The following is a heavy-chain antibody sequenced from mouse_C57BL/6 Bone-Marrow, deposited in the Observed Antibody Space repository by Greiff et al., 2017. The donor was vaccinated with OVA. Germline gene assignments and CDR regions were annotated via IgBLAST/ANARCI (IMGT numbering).Heavy chain of an antibody. Sequence: EVQRVESGGGLVKPGGSLKLSCAASGFTFSDYGMHWVRQAPEKGLEWVAYISSGSSTIYYADTVKGRFTISRDNAKNTLFLQMTSLRSEDTAMYYCARYDYDEGPWFAYWGQGTLVTVSA. V-gene: IGHV5-17*01. CDR3: ARYDYDEGPWFAY. CDR1: GFTFSDYG. CDR2: ISSGSSTI. D-gene: IGHD2-4*01. J-gene: IGHJ3*01.